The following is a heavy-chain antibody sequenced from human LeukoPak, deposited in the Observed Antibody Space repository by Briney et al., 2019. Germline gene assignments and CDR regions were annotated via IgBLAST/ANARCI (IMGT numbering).Heavy chain of an antibody. CDR3: AKWGYCSSDGCYIRDPNNWFDP. D-gene: IGHD2-2*02. V-gene: IGHV3-23*01. Sequence: GGSLRLSCAASGFTFSNYAMSWVRQAPGKGLEWVSTISGSGGGTYYADSVKGRFTISRDNSKNTVYLHMNSLGADDTAVYFCAKWGYCSSDGCYIRDPNNWFDPWGQGTLVTVSS. J-gene: IGHJ5*02. CDR1: GFTFSNYA. CDR2: ISGSGGGT.